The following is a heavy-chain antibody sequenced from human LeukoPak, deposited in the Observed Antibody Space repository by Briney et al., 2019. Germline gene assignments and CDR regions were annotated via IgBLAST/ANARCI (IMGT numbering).Heavy chain of an antibody. CDR1: GYTFTSYD. V-gene: IGHV1-8*01. Sequence: ASVKVSCKASGYTFTSYDINWVRQATGQGLEWMGWMNPNSGHTGYAQKFQGRVTITRNTSISTAYMELSSLRSEDTAVYYCARGTVGATEFDYWGQGALVTVSS. CDR2: MNPNSGHT. D-gene: IGHD1-26*01. CDR3: ARGTVGATEFDY. J-gene: IGHJ4*02.